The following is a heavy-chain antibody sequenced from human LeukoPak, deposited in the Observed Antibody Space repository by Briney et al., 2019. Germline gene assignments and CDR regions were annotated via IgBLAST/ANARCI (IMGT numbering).Heavy chain of an antibody. CDR2: IWFDGSNK. D-gene: IGHD2-15*01. CDR1: GFTFRKFD. J-gene: IGHJ4*02. CDR3: AKSLLGGRKSEFLFDS. V-gene: IGHV3-30*02. Sequence: GGSLRLSCVASGFTFRKFDMHWVRQAPGKGLEWLTFIWFDGSNKYYADSVKGRFTISRDNSKDTLYLHMSSLRPDDTAVYYCAKSLLGGRKSEFLFDSWGQGTLVTISS.